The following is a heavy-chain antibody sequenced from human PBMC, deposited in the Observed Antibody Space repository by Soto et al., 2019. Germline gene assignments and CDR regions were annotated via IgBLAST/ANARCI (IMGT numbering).Heavy chain of an antibody. CDR3: AHAYGGRSLY. CDR1: GFSLTTDRVG. D-gene: IGHD1-26*01. Sequence: QITLKESGPTLVKPTQTLTLTCTFSGFSLTTDRVGVGWICQPPGEALEWLAVIYWDDSKTYRPSLESRLTITKDTSKNQVALTMTNMDSVDTATYYCAHAYGGRSLYWGQGTLVTVSS. J-gene: IGHJ4*02. V-gene: IGHV2-5*02. CDR2: IYWDDSK.